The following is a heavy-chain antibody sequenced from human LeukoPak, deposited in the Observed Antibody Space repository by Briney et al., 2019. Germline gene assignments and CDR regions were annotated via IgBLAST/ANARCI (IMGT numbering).Heavy chain of an antibody. CDR1: DDSISNHY. CDR2: IYSSGRT. CDR3: ARGRGFLDY. Sequence: SETLSLTCTVSDDSISNHYWSWVRQAAGKGLEWIGRIYSSGRTDYNPPLKGRVSLSVDTSKNQFSLKVTSVTVADTAVYYCARGRGFLDYWGQGILVTVSS. J-gene: IGHJ4*02. V-gene: IGHV4-4*07. D-gene: IGHD3-10*01.